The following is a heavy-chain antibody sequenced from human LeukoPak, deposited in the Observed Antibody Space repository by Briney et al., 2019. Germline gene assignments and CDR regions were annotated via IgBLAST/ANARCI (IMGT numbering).Heavy chain of an antibody. V-gene: IGHV4-30-4*01. Sequence: PSQTLSLTCTVSGGSISSGDYYWGWIRQPPGKGLEWLGYIYYSGSTYYNPSLKSRVTISVDTSKNQFSLKLSSVTAADTAVYYCARGGKAEDGFDLWGRGTLVTVSS. CDR2: IYYSGST. CDR1: GGSISSGDYY. CDR3: ARGGKAEDGFDL. D-gene: IGHD6-19*01. J-gene: IGHJ2*01.